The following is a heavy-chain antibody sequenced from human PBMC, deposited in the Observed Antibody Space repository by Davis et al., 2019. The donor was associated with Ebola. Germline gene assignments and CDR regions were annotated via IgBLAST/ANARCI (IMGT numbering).Heavy chain of an antibody. CDR2: ISSSGSTI. Sequence: GESLKISCAASGFTFSDYYMSWIRQAPGKGLEWVSYISSSGSTIYYADSVKGRFTISRDNAKNSLYLQMNSLRAEDTAVHYCARARYSGSYYSDYWGQGTLVTVSS. D-gene: IGHD1-26*01. V-gene: IGHV3-11*01. J-gene: IGHJ4*02. CDR3: ARARYSGSYYSDY. CDR1: GFTFSDYY.